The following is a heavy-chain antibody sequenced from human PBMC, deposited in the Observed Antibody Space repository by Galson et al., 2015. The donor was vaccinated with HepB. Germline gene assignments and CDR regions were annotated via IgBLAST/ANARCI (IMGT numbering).Heavy chain of an antibody. V-gene: IGHV3-30*18. CDR1: GFTFSSYG. CDR2: ISYDGSNK. CDR3: AKEGIVVVVAATLFDY. J-gene: IGHJ4*02. Sequence: SLRLSCAASGFTFSSYGMHWVRQAPGKGLEWVAVISYDGSNKYYADSVKGRFTISRDNSKNTLYLQMNSLRAEDTAVYYCAKEGIVVVVAATLFDYWGQGTLVTVSS. D-gene: IGHD2-15*01.